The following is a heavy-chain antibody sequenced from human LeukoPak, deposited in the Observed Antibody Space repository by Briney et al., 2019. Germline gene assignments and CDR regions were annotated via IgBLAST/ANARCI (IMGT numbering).Heavy chain of an antibody. CDR2: INHSGST. D-gene: IGHD3-3*01. V-gene: IGHV4-34*01. CDR3: ARGHYDFWSGYGNWFDP. CDR1: GGSFSGYY. Sequence: SETLSLTCAVYGGSFSGYYWSWIRQPPGKGLEWIGEINHSGSTHYNPSLKSRVTISVDTSKNQFSLKLGSVTAADTAVYYCARGHYDFWSGYGNWFDPWGQGTLVTVSS. J-gene: IGHJ5*02.